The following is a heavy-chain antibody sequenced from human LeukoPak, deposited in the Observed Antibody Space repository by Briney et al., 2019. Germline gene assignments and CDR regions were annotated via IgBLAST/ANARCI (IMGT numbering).Heavy chain of an antibody. J-gene: IGHJ4*02. CDR3: ARSGLTDYDILTGYYTNYYFDY. Sequence: SETLSFTCTVSGGSISSYYWSWIRQPPGKGLEWIGYIYYSGSTNYNPSLKSRVTISVDTSKNQFSLKLSSVTAADTAVYYCARSGLTDYDILTGYYTNYYFDYWGQGTLVTVSS. D-gene: IGHD3-9*01. V-gene: IGHV4-59*01. CDR1: GGSISSYY. CDR2: IYYSGST.